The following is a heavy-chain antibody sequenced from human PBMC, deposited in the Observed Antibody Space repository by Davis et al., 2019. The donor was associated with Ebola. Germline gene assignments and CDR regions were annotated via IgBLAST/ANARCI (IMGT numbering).Heavy chain of an antibody. CDR2: IKSKTDGGTT. CDR1: GFTFSNAW. J-gene: IGHJ4*02. D-gene: IGHD6-6*01. CDR3: TYSSSSRGDY. V-gene: IGHV3-15*07. Sequence: GESLKISCAASGFTFSNAWMNWVRQAPGKGLEWVGRIKSKTDGGTTDYAAPVKGRFTISRDDSKNTLYLQMNSLKTEDTAVYYCTYSSSSRGDYWGQGTLVTVSS.